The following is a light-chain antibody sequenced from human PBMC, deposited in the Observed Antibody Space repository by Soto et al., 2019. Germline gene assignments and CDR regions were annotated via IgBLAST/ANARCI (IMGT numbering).Light chain of an antibody. CDR2: DAS. CDR1: QSVSSY. Sequence: EIVLTQSPATLSLSPGERATLSCRASQSVSSYLAWYQQKPGQAPRLLIYDASNRATGIPARFSGSGSGTDFTLTISSLEPEDFAVSYCQQRSNWPRRLTFGGGTKVEIK. J-gene: IGKJ4*01. CDR3: QQRSNWPRRLT. V-gene: IGKV3-11*01.